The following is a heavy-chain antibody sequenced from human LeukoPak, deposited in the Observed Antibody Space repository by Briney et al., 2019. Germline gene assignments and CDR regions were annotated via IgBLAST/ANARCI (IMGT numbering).Heavy chain of an antibody. V-gene: IGHV3-53*01. CDR2: IFADDLT. CDR3: ARVREVRGLKYYFDY. J-gene: IGHJ4*02. Sequence: GGSLRLSCVVSGFSVSDHYMSWVRQAPGKGLQWLSVIFADDLTYYEDSVKGRFTISRDRSQNTLYLQMNSLRAEDTAVYYCARVREVRGLKYYFDYWGQGTLVTVSS. CDR1: GFSVSDHY. D-gene: IGHD3-10*01.